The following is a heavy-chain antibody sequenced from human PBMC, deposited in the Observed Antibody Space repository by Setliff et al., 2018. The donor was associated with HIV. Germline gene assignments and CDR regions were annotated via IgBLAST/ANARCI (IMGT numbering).Heavy chain of an antibody. CDR1: GYTLTSNH. V-gene: IGHV1-46*01. CDR2: INPADGIT. CDR3: AKEHHTTTTGTRVANYFDY. J-gene: IGHJ4*02. D-gene: IGHD1-1*01. Sequence: ASVKVSCKASGYTLTSNHMHWVRQAPGQGLEYMGIINPADGITTYIESFQGRVTMTSDTSTSTVYMELSSLRSEDTAIYYCAKEHHTTTTGTRVANYFDYWGQGTLVTVSS.